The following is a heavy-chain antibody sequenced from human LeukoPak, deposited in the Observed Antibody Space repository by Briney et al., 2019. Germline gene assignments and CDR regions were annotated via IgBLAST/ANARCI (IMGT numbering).Heavy chain of an antibody. D-gene: IGHD5-24*01. CDR3: TTDLVLQEWRRLN. CDR2: IKSKTDGGTT. J-gene: IGHJ4*02. V-gene: IGHV3-15*01. CDR1: GFTFSNAW. Sequence: GGSLRLSCAASGFTFSNAWMSWVRQAPGKGLEWVGRIKSKTDGGTTDYAAPVKGRFTISRDDSKNTLYLQMNSLKTEDTAVYYCTTDLVLQEWRRLNWGQGTLVTVSS.